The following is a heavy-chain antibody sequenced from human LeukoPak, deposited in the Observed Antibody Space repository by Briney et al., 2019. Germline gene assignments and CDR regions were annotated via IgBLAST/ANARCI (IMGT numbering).Heavy chain of an antibody. Sequence: SETLSLTCAVYGGSFSGYYWSWIRQPPGKGLEWIGEINHSGSTNYNPSLKSRVTISVDTSKNQFSLKLSSVTAADTAVYYCARGPYLRYSGSYHPFDYWGQGTLVTVSS. J-gene: IGHJ4*02. CDR2: INHSGST. CDR1: GGSFSGYY. D-gene: IGHD1-26*01. CDR3: ARGPYLRYSGSYHPFDY. V-gene: IGHV4-34*01.